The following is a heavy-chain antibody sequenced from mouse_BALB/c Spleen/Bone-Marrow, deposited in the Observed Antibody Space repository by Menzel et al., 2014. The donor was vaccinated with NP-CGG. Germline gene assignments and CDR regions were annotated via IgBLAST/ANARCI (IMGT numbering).Heavy chain of an antibody. J-gene: IGHJ2*01. V-gene: IGHV1-67*01. CDR2: ISTYSGNT. CDR1: GYTFTAYA. CDR3: ARNFYGSSYFDY. Sequence: VQLQESGPELVRPGVSAKLSCKGSGYTFTAYAMHWVKQSHAKSLEWIGLISTYSGNTHYNQNFKGKATMTVDKSSSTAYMELAGLTSEDSAIYYCARNFYGSSYFDYWGQGTTLTVSS. D-gene: IGHD1-1*01.